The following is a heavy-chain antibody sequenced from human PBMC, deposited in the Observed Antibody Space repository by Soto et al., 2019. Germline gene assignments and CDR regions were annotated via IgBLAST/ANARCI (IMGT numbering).Heavy chain of an antibody. Sequence: SVKVSCKASGGTFSSYAISWVRQAPGQGLEWMGGIIPIFGTANYAQKFQGRVTITADKSTSTAYMELSSLRSEDTAVYYCAGRGRITMIVGGAFDIWGQATMVTVS. D-gene: IGHD3-22*01. J-gene: IGHJ3*02. CDR2: IIPIFGTA. CDR3: AGRGRITMIVGGAFDI. CDR1: GGTFSSYA. V-gene: IGHV1-69*06.